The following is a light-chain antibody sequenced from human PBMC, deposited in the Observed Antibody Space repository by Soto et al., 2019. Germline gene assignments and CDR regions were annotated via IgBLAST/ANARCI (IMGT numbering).Light chain of an antibody. J-gene: IGKJ4*01. CDR3: QQYSSSPLT. V-gene: IGKV3-20*01. CDR1: QSVRSNY. Sequence: EIVLTQSPGTLSLSPGERATLSCRASQSVRSNYLAWYQQKPGQAPRFLIYDASSRATGIPDMFSGSGSGTDFTLTISRLEPEDFAVYYCQQYSSSPLTFGGGTKVEIK. CDR2: DAS.